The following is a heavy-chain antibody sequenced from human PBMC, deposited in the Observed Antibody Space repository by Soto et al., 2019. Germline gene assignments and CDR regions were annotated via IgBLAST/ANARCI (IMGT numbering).Heavy chain of an antibody. Sequence: GGSLRLSCAASGSSFSGYYMSWIRQSPGKGLEWLSYITSSSSYTHYADSVKGRFTISRDNAKNSLYLQMNSLRADDTAVYYCAGGQDNLAVNFDYWGQGT. D-gene: IGHD1-1*01. CDR1: GSSFSGYY. V-gene: IGHV3-11*03. CDR2: ITSSSSYT. CDR3: AGGQDNLAVNFDY. J-gene: IGHJ4*02.